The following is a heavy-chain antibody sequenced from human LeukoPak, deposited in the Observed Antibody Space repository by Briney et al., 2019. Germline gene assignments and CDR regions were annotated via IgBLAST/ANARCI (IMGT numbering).Heavy chain of an antibody. CDR3: ARDREIMITFGGVIAVDY. V-gene: IGHV1-18*01. Sequence: ASVKVSCKASGYSFVGYGITWVRQAPGQGLEWMGWFNPENGNTNYAQKVQGRVTMTADTSTSTAYMELRSLRSDDTAVYYCARDREIMITFGGVIAVDYWGQGTLVTVSS. CDR2: FNPENGNT. CDR1: GYSFVGYG. J-gene: IGHJ4*02. D-gene: IGHD3-16*02.